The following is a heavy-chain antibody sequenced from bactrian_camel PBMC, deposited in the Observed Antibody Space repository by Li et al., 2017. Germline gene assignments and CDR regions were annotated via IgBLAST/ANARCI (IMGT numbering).Heavy chain of an antibody. V-gene: IGHV3-3*01. J-gene: IGHJ4*01. Sequence: VQLVESGGGSVQAGESLTLSCVNSGATYSSYCVAWFRQTPGKEREAVARICDRGGTLYADSVKGRFTISEDKVKRAVTLQMNSLKLEDTATYYCAAYDGNCVDGLRLAPAMTYWGHGTQVTVST. D-gene: IGHD1*01. CDR2: ICDRGGT. CDR1: GATYSSYC. CDR3: AAYDGNCVDGLRLAPAMTY.